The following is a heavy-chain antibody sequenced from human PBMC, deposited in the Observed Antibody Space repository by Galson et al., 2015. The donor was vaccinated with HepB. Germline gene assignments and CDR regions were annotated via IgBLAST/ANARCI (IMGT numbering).Heavy chain of an antibody. V-gene: IGHV3-33*01. CDR3: AGSGVRSWNIDY. D-gene: IGHD3-10*01. Sequence: SLRLSCAASGFTFNDCAMHWVRQAPGKGLEWLAVIWSDGSGKYYADSVEGRFAISRDNSKNTLSLQMNTVRVEDTAVYYCAGSGVRSWNIDYWGQGSLVTVSS. J-gene: IGHJ4*02. CDR1: GFTFNDCA. CDR2: IWSDGSGK.